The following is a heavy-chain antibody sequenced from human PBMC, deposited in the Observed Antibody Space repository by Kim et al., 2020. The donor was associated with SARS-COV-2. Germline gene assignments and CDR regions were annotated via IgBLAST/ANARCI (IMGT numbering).Heavy chain of an antibody. CDR3: AKSRRTYYDSSGHYFDY. J-gene: IGHJ4*02. D-gene: IGHD3-22*01. CDR2: ISGSGGGT. CDR1: GFTFSSYA. Sequence: GGSLRLSCAASGFTFSSYAMSWVRQAPGKGLEWVSAISGSGGGTYYADSVKGRFTISRDNSKNTLYLQMNSLRAEDTAVYYCAKSRRTYYDSSGHYFDYWGQGTLVTVSS. V-gene: IGHV3-23*01.